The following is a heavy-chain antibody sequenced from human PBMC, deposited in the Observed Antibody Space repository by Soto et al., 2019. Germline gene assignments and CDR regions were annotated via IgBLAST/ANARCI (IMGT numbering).Heavy chain of an antibody. Sequence: SSETLSLTCAVYGGSFSGYYWSWIRQPPGKGLEWIGEINHSGSSNYNPSLKSRVTISVDTSKNQLSLKLNSVTAADTAVYYCVSQQGIVDTALVLGNFWGQGTQVTVSS. CDR3: VSQQGIVDTALVLGNF. CDR1: GGSFSGYY. D-gene: IGHD5-18*01. CDR2: INHSGSS. V-gene: IGHV4-34*01. J-gene: IGHJ4*02.